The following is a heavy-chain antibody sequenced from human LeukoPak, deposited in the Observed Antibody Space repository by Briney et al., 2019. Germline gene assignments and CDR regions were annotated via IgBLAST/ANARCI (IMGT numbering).Heavy chain of an antibody. Sequence: GRSLRLSCAASGFTFSSYAMHWVRQAPGKGLEWVAVISYDGSNKYYADSVKGRFTISRDNSKNTLYLQMNSLRAEDTAVYYCARGTGYPYYYYYMDVWGKGTTVTVSS. CDR2: ISYDGSNK. D-gene: IGHD1-1*01. CDR1: GFTFSSYA. J-gene: IGHJ6*03. CDR3: ARGTGYPYYYYYMDV. V-gene: IGHV3-30*01.